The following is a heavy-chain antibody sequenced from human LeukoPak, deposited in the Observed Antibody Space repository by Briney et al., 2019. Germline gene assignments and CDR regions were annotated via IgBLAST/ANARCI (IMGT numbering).Heavy chain of an antibody. CDR1: GFTFSDYS. J-gene: IGHJ6*03. D-gene: IGHD3-9*01. Sequence: PGGSLRLSCAASGFTFSDYSMSWVRQAPGKGLEWVATIKEDGGEKDYVDSVKGRFTISKDSAKNSLYLQMNSLRAEDTAMYYCARVKTSIFGLYYMDVWGKGTTVTISS. CDR2: IKEDGGEK. CDR3: ARVKTSIFGLYYMDV. V-gene: IGHV3-7*01.